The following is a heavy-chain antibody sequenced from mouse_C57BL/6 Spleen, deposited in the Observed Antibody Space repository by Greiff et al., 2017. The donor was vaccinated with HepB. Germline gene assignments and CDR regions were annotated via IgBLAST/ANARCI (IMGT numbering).Heavy chain of an antibody. V-gene: IGHV5-12*01. CDR1: GFTFSDYY. D-gene: IGHD1-1*02. J-gene: IGHJ2*01. CDR2: ISNGGGST. CDR3: ARRHGQYYFDY. Sequence: DVQLVESGGGLVQPGGSLKLSCAASGFTFSDYYMYWVRQTPEKRLEWVAYISNGGGSTYYPDTVKGRFTISRDNAKNTLYLQMSRLKSEDTAMYYCARRHGQYYFDYWGQGTTLTVSS.